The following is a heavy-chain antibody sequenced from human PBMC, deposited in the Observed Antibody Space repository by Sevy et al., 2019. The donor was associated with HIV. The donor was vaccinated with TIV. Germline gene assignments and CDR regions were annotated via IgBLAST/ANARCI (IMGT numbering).Heavy chain of an antibody. CDR2: ISGSSNYI. CDR3: ARGPPDGSYDYFDY. D-gene: IGHD1-26*01. Sequence: GGSLRLSCAASGFTFSSYSMNWVRQAPGKGLEWVSAISGSSNYIYYAESVKGRFIISRDNVKNTLYLQMNSLRADDTGVYYCARGPPDGSYDYFDYWGQGTLVTVSS. CDR1: GFTFSSYS. V-gene: IGHV3-21*06. J-gene: IGHJ4*02.